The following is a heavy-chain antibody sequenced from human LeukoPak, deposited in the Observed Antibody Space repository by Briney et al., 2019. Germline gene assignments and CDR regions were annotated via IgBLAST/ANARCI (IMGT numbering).Heavy chain of an antibody. CDR1: GGSIGSYY. J-gene: IGHJ5*02. CDR3: ARGTPSTTSYNWFDP. D-gene: IGHD2-2*01. CDR2: IYYSGST. V-gene: IGHV4-59*01. Sequence: SETLSLTCTVSGGSIGSYYWSWIRQPPGKRPEWIGYIYYSGSTNYNPSLKSRVSISVDTSKNQFSLKLSSVTAADTAVYYCARGTPSTTSYNWFDPWGQGTLVTVSS.